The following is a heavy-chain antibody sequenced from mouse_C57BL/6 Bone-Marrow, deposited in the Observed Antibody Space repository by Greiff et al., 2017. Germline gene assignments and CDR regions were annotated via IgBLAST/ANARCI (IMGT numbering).Heavy chain of an antibody. CDR3: AKNGYYGRDWYFDV. J-gene: IGHJ1*03. D-gene: IGHD1-1*01. CDR2: LWRGGST. Sequence: VQLQQSGPGLVQPSQSLSITCTVSGFSLTSYGVHWVRQSPGKGLEWLGVLWRGGSTDYNAAFMSRLSITKDNSKSQVFFKMNSLQADDTAIYYCAKNGYYGRDWYFDVWGTGTTVTVSS. V-gene: IGHV2-5*01. CDR1: GFSLTSYG.